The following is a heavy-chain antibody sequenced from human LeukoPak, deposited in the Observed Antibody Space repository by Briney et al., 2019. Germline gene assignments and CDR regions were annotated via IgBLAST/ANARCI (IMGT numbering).Heavy chain of an antibody. CDR2: IYTGGTT. Sequence: GGSLRLSCAVSGFTVSSNYMSWVRQAPGKGLEWVSVIYTGGTTYYAGSVKGRFTISRDNSKNTVYLQMNSLRAEDTAVFYCARLVATTGRLYFDYWGQGNLVTVSS. J-gene: IGHJ4*02. D-gene: IGHD1-1*01. CDR3: ARLVATTGRLYFDY. V-gene: IGHV3-53*01. CDR1: GFTVSSNY.